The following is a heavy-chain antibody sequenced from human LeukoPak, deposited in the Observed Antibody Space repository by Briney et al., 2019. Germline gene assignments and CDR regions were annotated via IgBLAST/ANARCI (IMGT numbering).Heavy chain of an antibody. CDR2: IYYGGST. V-gene: IGHV4-59*01. J-gene: IGHJ4*02. CDR1: GGSISSYY. D-gene: IGHD3-22*01. Sequence: PSETLSLTCTVSGGSISSYYWSWIRQPPGKGLEWIGYIYYGGSTNYNPSLKSRVTISVDTSKNQFSLKLSSVTAADTAVYYCARGDSSGLHWGQGTLVTVSS. CDR3: ARGDSSGLH.